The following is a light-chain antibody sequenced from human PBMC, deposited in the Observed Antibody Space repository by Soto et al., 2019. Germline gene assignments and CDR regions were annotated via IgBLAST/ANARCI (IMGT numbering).Light chain of an antibody. CDR2: GAS. Sequence: DILFTESPATLALPPGERATLSCRASQSVSSYLAWYQQKPGQAPRLLIYGASTRATGIPARFSGSGSGTDFTLTISSLEPEDFAVYYCQQYGSSRTFGQGTKVDTK. CDR3: QQYGSSRT. CDR1: QSVSSY. J-gene: IGKJ1*01. V-gene: IGKV3-11*01.